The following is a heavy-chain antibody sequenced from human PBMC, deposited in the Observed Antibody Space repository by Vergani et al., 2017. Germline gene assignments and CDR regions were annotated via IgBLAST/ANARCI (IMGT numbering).Heavy chain of an antibody. J-gene: IGHJ4*02. D-gene: IGHD6-6*01. CDR3: AGWRLAARPFPTLG. CDR2: IYYSGRT. Sequence: QVQLQESGRGLVKPSETLSLTCTVSGGTISSYYWSWIRQPPGKGLEWIGYIYYSGRTNYNPSLKSRVTISVDTSKTQSSLKLSSVTAADTAVYYCAGWRLAARPFPTLGWGQGTLVTVSS. CDR1: GGTISSYY. V-gene: IGHV4-59*01.